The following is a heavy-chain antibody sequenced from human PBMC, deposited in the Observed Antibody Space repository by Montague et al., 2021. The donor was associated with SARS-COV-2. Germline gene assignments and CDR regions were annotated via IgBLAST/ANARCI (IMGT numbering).Heavy chain of an antibody. CDR1: GGSISSSNW. V-gene: IGHV4-4*02. Sequence: SETRSLTCAVSGGSISSSNWWNWVRQPPGKGLEWIGEIYHSGNTNCNPSLKSRVTISVDKSKNQFSLKLSSVTAADTAVYYCARAPHHYGSGSYNSYYFDYWGQGTLVTVSS. CDR2: IYHSGNT. D-gene: IGHD3-10*01. J-gene: IGHJ4*02. CDR3: ARAPHHYGSGSYNSYYFDY.